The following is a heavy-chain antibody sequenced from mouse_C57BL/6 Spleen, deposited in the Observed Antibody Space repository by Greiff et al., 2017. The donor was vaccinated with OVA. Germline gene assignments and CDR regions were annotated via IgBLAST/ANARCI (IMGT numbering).Heavy chain of an antibody. D-gene: IGHD1-1*01. CDR3: ARLGYGRNNYFDY. J-gene: IGHJ2*01. Sequence: VQLQQPGAELVRPGSSVKLSCKASGYTFTSYWMHWVKQRPIQGLEWIGNIDPSDSETHYNQKFKDKATLTVDKSSSTAYMQLSSLTSEDSAVYYCARLGYGRNNYFDYWGQGTTLTVSS. CDR2: IDPSDSET. V-gene: IGHV1-52*01. CDR1: GYTFTSYW.